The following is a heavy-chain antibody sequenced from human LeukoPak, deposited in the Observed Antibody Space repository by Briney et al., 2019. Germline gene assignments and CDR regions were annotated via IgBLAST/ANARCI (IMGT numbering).Heavy chain of an antibody. D-gene: IGHD4/OR15-4a*01. CDR2: ISDNGGGR. CDR3: AKESGALGAPLYDY. J-gene: IGHJ4*02. CDR1: GFTFSSYA. Sequence: GGSLGLSCAASGFTFSSYAMSWVRQAPGEGLEWVSGISDNGGGRYYADSVKGRFTISRDNSKNMLYLQMNSLRAEDTAVYYCAKESGALGAPLYDYWGRGILVTASS. V-gene: IGHV3-23*01.